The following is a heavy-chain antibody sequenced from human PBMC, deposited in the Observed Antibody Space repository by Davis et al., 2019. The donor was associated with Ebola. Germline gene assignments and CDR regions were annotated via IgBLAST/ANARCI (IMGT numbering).Heavy chain of an antibody. CDR3: TSDFWSGTYYYYYGMDV. D-gene: IGHD3-3*01. Sequence: WGSLRLSCAASGFTFSGSAMHWVRQASGKGLEWVGRIRSKANSYATAYAASVKGRFTISRDDSKNTAYLQMNSLKTEDTAVYYCTSDFWSGTYYYYYGMDVWGQGTTVTVSS. V-gene: IGHV3-73*01. CDR1: GFTFSGSA. J-gene: IGHJ6*02. CDR2: IRSKANSYAT.